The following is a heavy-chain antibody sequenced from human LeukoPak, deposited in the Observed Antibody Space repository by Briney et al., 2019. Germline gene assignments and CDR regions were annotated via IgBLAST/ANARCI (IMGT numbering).Heavy chain of an antibody. Sequence: GGSLRLSCAASGFTFSNAWMSWVRQAPGKGLEWVGRIKSKTVGGTTDYAAPVKGRFTISRDDSKNTLYLQMNSLRAEDTAVYYCARGRDYLDYWGQGTLVTVSS. D-gene: IGHD2-21*01. CDR1: GFTFSNAW. CDR2: IKSKTVGGTT. V-gene: IGHV3-15*01. J-gene: IGHJ4*02. CDR3: ARGRDYLDY.